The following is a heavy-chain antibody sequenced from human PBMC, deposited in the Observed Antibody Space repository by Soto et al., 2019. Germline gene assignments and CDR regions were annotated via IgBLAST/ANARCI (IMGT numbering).Heavy chain of an antibody. CDR1: GGSFSGYY. J-gene: IGHJ5*02. Sequence: SETLSLTCAVYGGSFSGYYWSWIRQPPGKGLEWIGEINHSGSTNYNPSLKSRVTISVDTSKNQFSLKLSSVTAADTAVYYCARRDQYYDFWSGYYRGLWFDPWGQGTLVTVSS. V-gene: IGHV4-34*01. CDR3: ARRDQYYDFWSGYYRGLWFDP. D-gene: IGHD3-3*01. CDR2: INHSGST.